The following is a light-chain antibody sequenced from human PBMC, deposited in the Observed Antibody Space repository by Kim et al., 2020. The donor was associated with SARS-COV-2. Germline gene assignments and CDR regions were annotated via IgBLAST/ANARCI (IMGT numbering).Light chain of an antibody. V-gene: IGKV3-20*01. CDR3: ERYGKSPIT. CDR1: HSVTNNY. J-gene: IGKJ5*01. Sequence: IVLTQSPGTLSLSPGERGTLSCRASHSVTNNYLAWYQKKVGQPPRLLIYGASSRATGIPDRFSGSVSGTDFILTISRLEPEDFAVYYCERYGKSPITFGQGTRLEIK. CDR2: GAS.